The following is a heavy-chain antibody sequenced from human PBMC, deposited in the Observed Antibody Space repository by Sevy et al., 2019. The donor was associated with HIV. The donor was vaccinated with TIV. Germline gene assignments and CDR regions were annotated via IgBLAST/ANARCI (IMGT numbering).Heavy chain of an antibody. CDR2: ISFDGTNK. J-gene: IGHJ6*02. D-gene: IGHD4-17*01. Sequence: GGSLRLSCAASGFIFRNYAVHWVRQAPGKGLEWLAIISFDGTNKYYADSVKGRFTVPRDNAKNTLYLQMNSLRTEDTAIYYCARGNSPSVTTAPLYYYYGLDVWGQGTTVTVSS. V-gene: IGHV3-30-3*01. CDR1: GFIFRNYA. CDR3: ARGNSPSVTTAPLYYYYGLDV.